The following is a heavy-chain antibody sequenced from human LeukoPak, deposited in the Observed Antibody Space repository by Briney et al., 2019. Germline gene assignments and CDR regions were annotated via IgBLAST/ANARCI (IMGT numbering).Heavy chain of an antibody. CDR1: GDSVSSNGVA. J-gene: IGHJ4*02. CDR3: TRGRNSAFDY. CDR2: TYYGSKWNN. D-gene: IGHD1-14*01. V-gene: IGHV6-1*01. Sequence: SQTLSLTCTISGDSVSSNGVAWNWIRQSPSRGLEWLGRTYYGSKWNNDYALSVKSRITISPYTSKNQFSLQLNSVTPEDTAVYYCTRGRNSAFDYWGQGTLVTVSS.